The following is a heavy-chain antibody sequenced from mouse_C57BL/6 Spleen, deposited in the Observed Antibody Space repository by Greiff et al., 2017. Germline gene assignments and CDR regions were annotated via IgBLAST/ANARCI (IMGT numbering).Heavy chain of an antibody. CDR2: INPYNGGT. D-gene: IGHD1-1*01. V-gene: IGHV1-19*01. J-gene: IGHJ2*01. CDR3: ARGYDYYGGSDMDY. Sequence: VQLQQSGRVLVKPGASVKMSCEASGYTFTDYYMNWVNQTHGKSLEWIGVINPYNGGTSYTQKFKGKATLTVDKSSSTAYLELNSLISEDDAVYYCARGYDYYGGSDMDYWGQGTTLTVSS. CDR1: GYTFTDYY.